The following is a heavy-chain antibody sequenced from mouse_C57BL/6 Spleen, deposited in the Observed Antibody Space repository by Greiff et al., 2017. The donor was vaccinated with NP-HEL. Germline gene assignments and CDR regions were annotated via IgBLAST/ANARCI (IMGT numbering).Heavy chain of an antibody. J-gene: IGHJ2*01. D-gene: IGHD2-3*01. Sequence: EVKVVESEGGLVQPGRSMKLSCTASGFTFSDYYMAWVRQVPEKGLEWVANINYDGSSTYYLDSLKSRFIISRDNAKNILYLQMSSLKSEDTATYYCARVSDGYYPYYFDYWGQGTTLTVSS. CDR3: ARVSDGYYPYYFDY. CDR1: GFTFSDYY. CDR2: INYDGSST. V-gene: IGHV5-16*01.